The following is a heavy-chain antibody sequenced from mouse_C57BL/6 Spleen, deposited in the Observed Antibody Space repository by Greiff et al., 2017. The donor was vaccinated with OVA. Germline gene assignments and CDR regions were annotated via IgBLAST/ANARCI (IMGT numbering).Heavy chain of an antibody. Sequence: VQLQQSGAELARPGASVKLSCKASGYTFTSYGISWVKQRTGQGLEWIGEIYPRSGNTYYNEKFKGKATLTADKSSSTAYMELRSLTSEDSAVYFCAPSTTVVHWYFDVWGTGTTVTVSS. J-gene: IGHJ1*03. CDR1: GYTFTSYG. CDR3: APSTTVVHWYFDV. CDR2: IYPRSGNT. V-gene: IGHV1-81*01. D-gene: IGHD1-1*01.